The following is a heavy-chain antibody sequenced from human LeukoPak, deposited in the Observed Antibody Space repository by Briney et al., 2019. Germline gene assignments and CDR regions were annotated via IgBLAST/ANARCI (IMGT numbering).Heavy chain of an antibody. J-gene: IGHJ5*02. CDR3: THLGWFDP. CDR1: GFSLSTFW. Sequence: PGGSLRLSRAASGFSLSTFWMHWVRQAPGKGLVWVSRIDYDGTTTTYADSVKGRFTISRDNAKNTLYLQMNSLRAEDTAVYYCTHLGWFDPWGQGTLVTVSS. CDR2: IDYDGTTT. V-gene: IGHV3-74*01.